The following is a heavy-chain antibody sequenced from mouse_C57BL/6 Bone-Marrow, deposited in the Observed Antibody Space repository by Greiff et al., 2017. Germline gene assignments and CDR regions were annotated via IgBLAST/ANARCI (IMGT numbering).Heavy chain of an antibody. Sequence: VQLQQPGAELVMPGASVKLSCKASGYTFTSYWMHWVKQRPGQGLEWIGEIDPSDSYTNYNQKFKGKSTLTVDKSSSTAYMQLSSLTSEDSAVYYCARDSYYDGSSYYAMDYWGQGTSVTVSS. CDR3: ARDSYYDGSSYYAMDY. CDR1: GYTFTSYW. V-gene: IGHV1-69*01. J-gene: IGHJ4*01. D-gene: IGHD1-1*01. CDR2: IDPSDSYT.